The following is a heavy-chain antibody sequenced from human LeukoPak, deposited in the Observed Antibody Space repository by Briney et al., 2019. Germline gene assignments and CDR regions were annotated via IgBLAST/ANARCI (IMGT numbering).Heavy chain of an antibody. CDR1: GGSISSSSYY. V-gene: IGHV4-39*01. D-gene: IGHD6-19*01. Sequence: PSETLSLTCTVSGGSISSSSYYWGWIRQPPGKGLEWIGSIYYSGSTYYNPSLKSRVTISVDTSKNQFSLKLSSVTAADTAVYDCARHPQWLEAFDHWGQGTMVTVSS. J-gene: IGHJ3*01. CDR2: IYYSGST. CDR3: ARHPQWLEAFDH.